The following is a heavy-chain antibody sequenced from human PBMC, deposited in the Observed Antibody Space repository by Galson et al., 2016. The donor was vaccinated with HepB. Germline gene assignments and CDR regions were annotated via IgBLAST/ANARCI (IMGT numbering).Heavy chain of an antibody. CDR1: GGSISGSPYF. J-gene: IGHJ4*02. V-gene: IGHV4-39*07. CDR2: IYYSGST. CDR3: ATDPHF. Sequence: ETLSLTCTVSGGSISGSPYFWGWIRQPPGEGLEWIGSIYYSGSTYYNPSLKSRVTISLDMSKNQFSLNLNSVTAADTAMYYCATDPHFWGQGTLVTVSS.